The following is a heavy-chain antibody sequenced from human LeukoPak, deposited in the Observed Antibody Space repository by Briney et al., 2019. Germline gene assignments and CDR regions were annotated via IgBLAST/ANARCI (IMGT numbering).Heavy chain of an antibody. CDR1: GYTLTELS. CDR2: FDPEDGET. D-gene: IGHD3-10*01. J-gene: IGHJ4*02. Sequence: GASVKVSCKVSGYTLTELSMHWVRQAPGKGLEWMGGFDPEDGETIYAQKFQGRVTMTEDTSTDTAYMELSSLRSEDTAVYYCATGPFKYGSGSYYRDYWGQGTLVTVSS. V-gene: IGHV1-24*01. CDR3: ATGPFKYGSGSYYRDY.